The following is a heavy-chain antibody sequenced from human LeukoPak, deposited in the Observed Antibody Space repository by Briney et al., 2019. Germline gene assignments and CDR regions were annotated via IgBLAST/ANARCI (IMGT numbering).Heavy chain of an antibody. J-gene: IGHJ4*02. D-gene: IGHD4-17*01. V-gene: IGHV3-30*02. CDR1: GFTFSSYG. Sequence: PGGSLRLSCAASGFTFSSYGMHWVRQAPGKGLEWVAFIRYDGSNKYYADSVKGRFTISRDNSKNTLYLQMNSLRAEDTAVYYCARDPRGDYNLDYWGQGTLVTVSS. CDR3: ARDPRGDYNLDY. CDR2: IRYDGSNK.